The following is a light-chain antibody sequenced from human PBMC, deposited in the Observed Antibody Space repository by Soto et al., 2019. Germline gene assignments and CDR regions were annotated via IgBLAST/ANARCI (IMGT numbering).Light chain of an antibody. Sequence: SHGTLALSPGEGSTGSFRASQRVRNYLAWYQQKPGQAPRLLIYDASTRASGIPVRFSGTGYGTDFTLTISSLEPGDFAVYYCQQRSNWPLLTFGGGTKVDIK. J-gene: IGKJ4*01. CDR1: QRVRNY. CDR3: QQRSNWPLLT. V-gene: IGKV3-11*01. CDR2: DAS.